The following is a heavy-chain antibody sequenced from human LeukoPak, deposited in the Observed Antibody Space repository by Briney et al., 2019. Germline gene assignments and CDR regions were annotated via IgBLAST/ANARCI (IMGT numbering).Heavy chain of an antibody. V-gene: IGHV3-48*03. D-gene: IGHD3-22*01. Sequence: GGSLRLSCAASGFTFSSYEMNWVRQAPGKGLEWVSYISSSGSTIYYADSVKGRFTISRDNSKNTLYLQMNSLRAEDTAVYYCAKPFSTYYYDSSGYYYDYWGQGTLVTVSS. CDR3: AKPFSTYYYDSSGYYYDY. CDR2: ISSSGSTI. J-gene: IGHJ4*02. CDR1: GFTFSSYE.